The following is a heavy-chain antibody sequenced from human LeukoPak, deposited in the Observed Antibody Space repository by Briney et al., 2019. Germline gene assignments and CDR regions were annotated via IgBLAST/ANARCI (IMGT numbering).Heavy chain of an antibody. J-gene: IGHJ4*02. CDR2: ISGSRGGT. D-gene: IGHD2-21*01. CDR3: APADSDY. Sequence: GGSLRLSCAAPGFTFSNYAMIWVRQAPGKGLEWVSAISGSRGGTYYADSVKGRFTISRDNSKNTLYLQMNSLRAEDTAIYYCAPADSDYWGQGTLVTVSS. V-gene: IGHV3-23*01. CDR1: GFTFSNYA.